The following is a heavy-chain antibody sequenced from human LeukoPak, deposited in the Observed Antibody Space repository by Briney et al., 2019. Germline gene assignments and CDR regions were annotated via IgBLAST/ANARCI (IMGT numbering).Heavy chain of an antibody. J-gene: IGHJ5*02. D-gene: IGHD2-2*01. Sequence: ASVKVSCKASGYTFTSYAMNWVRQAPGQGLEWMGWINTNTGNPTYAQGFTGRFVFSLDTSVSTAYLQISSLKAEDTAVYYCARTPLIVVVPAAIAPEENWFDPWGQGTLVTVSS. CDR1: GYTFTSYA. V-gene: IGHV7-4-1*02. CDR3: ARTPLIVVVPAAIAPEENWFDP. CDR2: INTNTGNP.